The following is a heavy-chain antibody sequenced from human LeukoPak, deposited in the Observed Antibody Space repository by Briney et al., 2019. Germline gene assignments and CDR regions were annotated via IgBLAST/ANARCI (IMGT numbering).Heavy chain of an antibody. J-gene: IGHJ4*02. D-gene: IGHD6-19*01. V-gene: IGHV1-46*03. Sequence: GASVKVSCKASGYTFTSYYMHWVRQAPGPGHEWMGIINPSGGSTSYAQKFQGRVTMTRDTSTSTVYMELSSLRSEDTAVYYCAREDSGWQTDYWGQGTLVTVSS. CDR2: INPSGGST. CDR3: AREDSGWQTDY. CDR1: GYTFTSYY.